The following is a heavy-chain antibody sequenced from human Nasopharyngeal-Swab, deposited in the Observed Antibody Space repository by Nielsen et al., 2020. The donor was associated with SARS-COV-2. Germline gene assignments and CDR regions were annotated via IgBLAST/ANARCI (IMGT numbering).Heavy chain of an antibody. D-gene: IGHD2-2*01. V-gene: IGHV1-69*13. CDR2: IIPIFGTA. Sequence: SVKVSCKASGGTFSSYDISWVRQAPGQGLEWMGGIIPIFGTANYAQKFQGRVTITADESTSTAYMELSSLRSEDTAVYYCARGRVPAAGGRAAHLNWFDPWGQGTLVTVSS. CDR1: GGTFSSYD. J-gene: IGHJ5*02. CDR3: ARGRVPAAGGRAAHLNWFDP.